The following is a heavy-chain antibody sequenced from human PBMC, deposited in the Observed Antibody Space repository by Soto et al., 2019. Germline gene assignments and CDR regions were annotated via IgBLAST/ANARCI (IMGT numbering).Heavy chain of an antibody. V-gene: IGHV1-69*01. J-gene: IGHJ4*02. D-gene: IGHD2-15*01. CDR2: IIPMFAAT. CDR3: ARGAIVAVPAALSSYHDYTNCRFDS. CDR1: GGSFSDFA. Sequence: QVQLAQSGAEMTKPGSSVKVSCRASGGSFSDFAFSWVRQAPGQGLEWMGGIIPMFAATKYAQRLQDRVTITADESTNTVYLALSSLTSEDTAIYYCARGAIVAVPAALSSYHDYTNCRFDSWGQGTLVTVSS.